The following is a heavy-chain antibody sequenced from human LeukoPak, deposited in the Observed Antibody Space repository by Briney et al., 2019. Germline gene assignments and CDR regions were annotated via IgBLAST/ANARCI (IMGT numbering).Heavy chain of an antibody. V-gene: IGHV4-61*02. Sequence: SQTLSLTCTVSGGSISSGSYYWSWSRQPAGKGLEWIGRIYTSGSTNYNPSLKSRVTISVDTSKNQFSLKLSSVTAADTAVYYCARAGGYCSSTSCQNWFDPWGQGTLVTVSS. CDR3: ARAGGYCSSTSCQNWFDP. J-gene: IGHJ5*02. D-gene: IGHD2-2*01. CDR2: IYTSGST. CDR1: GGSISSGSYY.